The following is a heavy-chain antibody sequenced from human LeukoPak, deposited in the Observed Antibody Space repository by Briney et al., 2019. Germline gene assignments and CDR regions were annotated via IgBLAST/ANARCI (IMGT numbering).Heavy chain of an antibody. D-gene: IGHD2-15*01. Sequence: ASVKVSCKASGGTFSSYAISWVRQAPGQGLEWMGGIIPIFGTANYAQKFQGRVTITTDESTSTAYMELSSLRSEDTAVYYCARDGLVVAGTYNWFDPWGQGTLVTVSS. V-gene: IGHV1-69*05. CDR3: ARDGLVVAGTYNWFDP. J-gene: IGHJ5*02. CDR1: GGTFSSYA. CDR2: IIPIFGTA.